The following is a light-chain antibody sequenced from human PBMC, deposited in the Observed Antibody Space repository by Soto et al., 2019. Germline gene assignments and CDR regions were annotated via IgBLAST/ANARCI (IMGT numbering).Light chain of an antibody. CDR2: EGT. CDR1: NSDIGTYNL. CDR3: YSYAGENLYV. V-gene: IGLV2-23*01. Sequence: QSALTQPAAVSGSPGQSITISCIGSNSDIGTYNLVSWYRQHPGKVPKLLIYEGTKRPSGLSDRFSGSKSGTTASLTISGLQAEDEAHYYCYSYAGENLYVFGTGTKVTVL. J-gene: IGLJ1*01.